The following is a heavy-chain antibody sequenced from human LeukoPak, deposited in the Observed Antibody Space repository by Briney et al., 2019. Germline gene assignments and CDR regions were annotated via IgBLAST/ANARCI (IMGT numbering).Heavy chain of an antibody. Sequence: GGSLRLSCAASGFTVGSNYMSWVRQAPGKGLEWVSVIYSGGSTYYADSVKGRFTISRDNSKNTLYLQMNSLRAEDTAVYYCASGYYDSSGYPFFDYWGQGTLVTVSS. J-gene: IGHJ4*02. CDR1: GFTVGSNY. CDR3: ASGYYDSSGYPFFDY. D-gene: IGHD3-22*01. V-gene: IGHV3-53*01. CDR2: IYSGGST.